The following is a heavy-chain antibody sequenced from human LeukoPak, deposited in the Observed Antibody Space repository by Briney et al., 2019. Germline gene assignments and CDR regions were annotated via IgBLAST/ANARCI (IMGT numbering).Heavy chain of an antibody. V-gene: IGHV3-66*01. CDR2: IYSGGST. J-gene: IGHJ4*02. D-gene: IGHD3-3*01. Sequence: PGGSLRLSCAASGFTVSSNYMSWVRQAPGKGLEWVSVIYSGGSTYYADSVKGRFTISRDNSKNTLYLQMNSLRAEDTAVYYCAKNYDFWSGYLAHYYFDYWGQGTLVTVSS. CDR1: GFTVSSNY. CDR3: AKNYDFWSGYLAHYYFDY.